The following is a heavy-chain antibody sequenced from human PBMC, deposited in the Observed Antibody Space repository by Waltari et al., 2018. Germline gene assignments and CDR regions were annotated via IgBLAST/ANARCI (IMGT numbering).Heavy chain of an antibody. Sequence: QVQLVQSGAEVKKPGSSVKVSCKASGGTFISYAISWVRQAHGQGLGWMGGIIPIFGTANYAQKFQGRVTITTDESTSTAYMELSSLRSEDTAVYYCARDRYYYGSGSYDYYYYMDVWGKGTTVTVSS. V-gene: IGHV1-69*05. D-gene: IGHD3-10*01. CDR1: GGTFISYA. CDR3: ARDRYYYGSGSYDYYYYMDV. CDR2: IIPIFGTA. J-gene: IGHJ6*03.